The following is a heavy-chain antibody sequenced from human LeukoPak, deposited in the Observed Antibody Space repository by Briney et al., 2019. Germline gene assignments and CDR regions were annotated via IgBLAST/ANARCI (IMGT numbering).Heavy chain of an antibody. J-gene: IGHJ4*02. CDR3: ARSRLAMVSLDY. CDR1: GYTFTTYG. CDR2: ISAYDGLR. V-gene: IGHV1-18*01. D-gene: IGHD5-18*01. Sequence: ASVKVSCKASGYTFTTYGISWVRQAPGLGLEWMAWISAYDGLRNDAQKFQGRVTTTIDTSTNTAYMELRSLRSDDTAVYYCARSRLAMVSLDYWGQGTLVTVSS.